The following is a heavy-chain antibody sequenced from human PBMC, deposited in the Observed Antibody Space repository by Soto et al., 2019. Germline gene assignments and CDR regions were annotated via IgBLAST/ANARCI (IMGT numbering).Heavy chain of an antibody. Sequence: PGGSLRLSCAASGFTFSSYGMHWVRQAPGKGLEWVAVIWYDGSNKYYADSVKGRFTIPRDNSKNTLYLQMNSLRAEDTAVYYCARVAMSSGYYYYYYGMDVWGQGTTVTAP. CDR1: GFTFSSYG. J-gene: IGHJ6*02. V-gene: IGHV3-33*01. CDR2: IWYDGSNK. D-gene: IGHD3-22*01. CDR3: ARVAMSSGYYYYYYGMDV.